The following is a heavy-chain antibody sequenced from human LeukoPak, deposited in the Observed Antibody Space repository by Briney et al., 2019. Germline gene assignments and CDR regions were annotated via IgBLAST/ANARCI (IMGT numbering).Heavy chain of an antibody. CDR3: AKQMTAGYSSGPSDY. D-gene: IGHD6-19*01. CDR1: GFTVSSYA. CDR2: ISGGGDMT. Sequence: GGSLRLSCAPSGFTVSSYAMSWVRQAPGKGLEWVSVISGGGDMTYYVDSVKGRFTISRDNDKNTLYLLMNSLRDEDTAVSYCAKQMTAGYSSGPSDYWGQGTLVTVSS. V-gene: IGHV3-23*01. J-gene: IGHJ4*02.